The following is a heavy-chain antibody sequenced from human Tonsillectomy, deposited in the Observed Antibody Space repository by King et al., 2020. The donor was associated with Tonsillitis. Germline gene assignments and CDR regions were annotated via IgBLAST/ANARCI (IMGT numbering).Heavy chain of an antibody. Sequence: VQLQQWGAGLLKPSETLSLTCAVYGGSFSGYYWSWIRQPPGKGLEWIGEINHSGSTNYNPSLKSRLTISVDTSKNQFSLKLGSVTAADTAVYYCAVGRWHIVVVIAIARYFDLWGRGTLVTVSS. CDR2: INHSGST. V-gene: IGHV4-34*01. CDR3: AVGRWHIVVVIAIARYFDL. CDR1: GGSFSGYY. D-gene: IGHD2-21*01. J-gene: IGHJ2*01.